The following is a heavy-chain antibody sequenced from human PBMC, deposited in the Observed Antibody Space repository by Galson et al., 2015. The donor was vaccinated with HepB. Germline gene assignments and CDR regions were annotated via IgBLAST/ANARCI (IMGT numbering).Heavy chain of an antibody. CDR3: AKVHRMVRGFIKYYQYAMDV. CDR1: GFTFNNYY. D-gene: IGHD3-10*01. Sequence: SLRLSCAASGFTFNNYYMSWVRQAPGKGLEWVSTVSANGISTYYADSVKGRFTISRDNSKNTLYLRLNSLRAADTAVYYCAKVHRMVRGFIKYYQYAMDVWGQGTTVTV. V-gene: IGHV3-23*01. CDR2: VSANGIST. J-gene: IGHJ6*02.